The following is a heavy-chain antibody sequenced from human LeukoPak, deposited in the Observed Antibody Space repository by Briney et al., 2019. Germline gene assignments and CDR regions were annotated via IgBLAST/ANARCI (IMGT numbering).Heavy chain of an antibody. V-gene: IGHV3-21*01. CDR2: ISSSSTYI. CDR1: GFPFSNYY. Sequence: PGGSLRLSCAASGFPFSNYYMNWVRQAPGKGLEWVSAISSSSTYIYYADSVKGRFTISRDNAENSLYLQMNGLRAEDTAVYFCTRGEEQATITDLGSWGQGTLVTVSS. CDR3: TRGEEQATITDLGS. J-gene: IGHJ4*02. D-gene: IGHD5-24*01.